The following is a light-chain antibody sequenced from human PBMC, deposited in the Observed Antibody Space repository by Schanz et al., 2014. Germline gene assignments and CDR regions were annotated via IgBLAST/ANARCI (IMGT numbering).Light chain of an antibody. V-gene: IGKV3D-15*01. CDR2: DAS. J-gene: IGKJ1*01. CDR1: QSVSSN. Sequence: VMTQSPATLSVSPGESATLSCRASQSVSSNLAWFQQKPGQAPRLLIYDASNRATGIPARFSGSGSGTEFTLTISSLQPDDLATYSCQQCHSYPWTFGQGTKVDIK. CDR3: QQCHSYPWT.